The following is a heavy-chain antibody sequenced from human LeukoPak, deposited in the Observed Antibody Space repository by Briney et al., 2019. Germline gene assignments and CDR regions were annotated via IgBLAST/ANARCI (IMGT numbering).Heavy chain of an antibody. CDR3: ARDRWLRFDAFDI. Sequence: ASVKVSCKASGYTFTSYYMHWVRQAPGQGLEWMGIINPSGGSTSYAQKFQGRVTMARDMSTSTVYMELSSLRSEDTAVYYCARDRWLRFDAFDIWGQGTMVTVSS. D-gene: IGHD5-12*01. V-gene: IGHV1-46*01. J-gene: IGHJ3*02. CDR2: INPSGGST. CDR1: GYTFTSYY.